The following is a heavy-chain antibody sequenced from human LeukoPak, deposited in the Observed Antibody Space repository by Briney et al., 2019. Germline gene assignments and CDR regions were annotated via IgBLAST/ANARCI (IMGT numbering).Heavy chain of an antibody. Sequence: PGGSLRLSCTASGFTFGDYVMSWVRQAPGKGLEWVGFIRSKAYGGTTKNAASVKGRFTISRDDSRSIAYLQMNSLRAEDTAVYYCAKIPQVATYTVPNFDFWGQGTLVTVSS. CDR3: AKIPQVATYTVPNFDF. CDR2: IRSKAYGGTT. J-gene: IGHJ4*02. CDR1: GFTFGDYV. V-gene: IGHV3-49*04. D-gene: IGHD3-16*01.